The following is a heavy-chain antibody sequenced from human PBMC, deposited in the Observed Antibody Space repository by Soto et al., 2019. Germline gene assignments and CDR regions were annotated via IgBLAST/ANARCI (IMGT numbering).Heavy chain of an antibody. CDR2: VYYGGST. D-gene: IGHD6-6*01. CDR3: ARDINVAARQNYYYYMDV. V-gene: IGHV4-39*02. J-gene: IGHJ6*03. Sequence: SETLSLTCTVPGGSISSGSYYWGWIRQPPGKGLEWIGNVYYGGSTYYNPSLKSRVTISVETSKSQFSLKLSSVTAADTAVYYCARDINVAARQNYYYYMDVWGKGTTVTVSS. CDR1: GGSISSGSYY.